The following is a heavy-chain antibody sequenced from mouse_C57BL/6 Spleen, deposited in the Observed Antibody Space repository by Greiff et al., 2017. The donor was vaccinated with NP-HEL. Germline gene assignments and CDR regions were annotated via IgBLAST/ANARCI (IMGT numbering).Heavy chain of an antibody. CDR3: ARESTTVRYFEV. CDR2: ISYDGSN. CDR1: GYSITSGYY. V-gene: IGHV3-6*01. Sequence: EVKLQESGPGLVKPSQSLSLTCSVTGYSITSGYYWNWIRQFPGNKLEWMGYISYDGSNNYNPSLKNRISITRDTSKNQFLLKLNSVTTEDTATYYCARESTTVRYFEVWGTGTTVTVSS. J-gene: IGHJ1*03. D-gene: IGHD1-1*01.